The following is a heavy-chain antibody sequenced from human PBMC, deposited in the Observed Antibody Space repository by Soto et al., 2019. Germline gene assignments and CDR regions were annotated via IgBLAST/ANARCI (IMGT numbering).Heavy chain of an antibody. CDR1: GFTVSSHA. V-gene: IGHV3-23*01. Sequence: EVQVLESGGGLVQPGGSLRLSCEGSGFTVSSHAMTWIRQAPGKGPEWVSTVTADGGTYYADSVKGRFAMSRDTSANTLYLQMTSLGAEDSAAYYCAPHVSCSGGSCQYDAFAIRGQGTMVTVSS. CDR3: APHVSCSGGSCQYDAFAI. CDR2: VTADGGT. D-gene: IGHD2-15*01. J-gene: IGHJ3*02.